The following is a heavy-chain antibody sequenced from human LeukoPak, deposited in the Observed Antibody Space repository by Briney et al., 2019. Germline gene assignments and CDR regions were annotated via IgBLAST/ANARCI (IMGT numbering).Heavy chain of an antibody. CDR1: GYTFTNYG. CDR3: ARVLAYCSSTSCHDY. Sequence: GASVKVSCKASGYTFTNYGVSWVRQAPGQGLEWMGWISAYNGNTDYAQKLQGRVTMTTDTSTSTAYMERRSLRSDDTAVYYCARVLAYCSSTSCHDYWGQGTLVTVYS. CDR2: ISAYNGNT. V-gene: IGHV1-18*01. D-gene: IGHD2-2*01. J-gene: IGHJ4*02.